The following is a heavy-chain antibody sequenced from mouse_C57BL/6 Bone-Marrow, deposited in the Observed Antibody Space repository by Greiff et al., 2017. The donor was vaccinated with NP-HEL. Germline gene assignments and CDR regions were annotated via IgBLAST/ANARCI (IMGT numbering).Heavy chain of an antibody. CDR2: IDPENGDT. V-gene: IGHV14-4*01. J-gene: IGHJ2*01. Sequence: VHVKQSGAELVRPGASVKLSCTASGFNIKDDYMHWVKQRPEQGLEWIGWIDPENGDTEYASKFEGKATITADTSSNTAYLQLSSLTSEDTAVYYCTLYYYGSSLDYWGQGTTLTVSS. CDR3: TLYYYGSSLDY. CDR1: GFNIKDDY. D-gene: IGHD1-1*01.